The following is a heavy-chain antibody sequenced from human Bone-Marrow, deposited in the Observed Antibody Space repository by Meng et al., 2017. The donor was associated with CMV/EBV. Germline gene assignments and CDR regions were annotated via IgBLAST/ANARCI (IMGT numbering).Heavy chain of an antibody. CDR2: IYNSGST. D-gene: IGHD3-22*01. V-gene: IGHV4-59*01. J-gene: IGHJ4*02. Sequence: SETLSLTCAVYGGSFSGYYWSWIRQPPGKGLEWIGYIYNSGSTNYYPSLKSRVTISIDTSNNQFSLKVSSVTAADTAVYYCARMYYDTSGNYYFDYWGQGIPVTVSS. CDR3: ARMYYDTSGNYYFDY. CDR1: GGSFSGYY.